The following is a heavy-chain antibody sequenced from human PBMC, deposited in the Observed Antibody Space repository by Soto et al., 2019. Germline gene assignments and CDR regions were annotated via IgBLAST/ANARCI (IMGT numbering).Heavy chain of an antibody. CDR1: GLTFDTYW. CDR3: ARLSGDHSAFFSYGMDA. V-gene: IGHV3-74*01. Sequence: PGGSLRLSSAASGLTFDTYWMNWVRQAPGKGPEWLSGINSDGTISSYADSVKGRFTISRDNARNTLSLQMNSLRADDTAVYYCARLSGDHSAFFSYGMDAWGQGTTVTVSS. CDR2: INSDGTIS. D-gene: IGHD2-21*01. J-gene: IGHJ6*02.